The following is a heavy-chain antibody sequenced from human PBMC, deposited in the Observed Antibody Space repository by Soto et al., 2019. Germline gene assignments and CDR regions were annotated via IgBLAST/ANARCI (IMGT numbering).Heavy chain of an antibody. CDR1: GGTFSSYA. J-gene: IGHJ4*02. Sequence: GASVKVSCKASGGTFSSYAISWVRQAPGQGLEWMGGIIPIFGTANYAQKFQGRVTITADESTSTAYMELSSLRSEDTAVYYCASPSSRRRSCCSGGSCYGFYYWGQGTLVTVSS. CDR3: ASPSSRRRSCCSGGSCYGFYY. CDR2: IIPIFGTA. V-gene: IGHV1-69*13. D-gene: IGHD2-15*01.